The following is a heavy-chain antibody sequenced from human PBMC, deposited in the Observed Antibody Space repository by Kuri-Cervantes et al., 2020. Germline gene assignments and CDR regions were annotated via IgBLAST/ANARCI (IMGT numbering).Heavy chain of an antibody. CDR3: ASPGYCTNGVCYAWGYYYYGMDV. CDR2: ISYDGSNK. V-gene: IGHV3-30*03. J-gene: IGHJ6*02. D-gene: IGHD2-8*01. Sequence: GGSLRLSCAASGFTFSSYGMHWVRQAPGKGLEWVAVISYDGSNKYYADSVKGRFTISRDNSKNTLYLQMNSLRAEDTAVYYCASPGYCTNGVCYAWGYYYYGMDVWGQGTTVTVSS. CDR1: GFTFSSYG.